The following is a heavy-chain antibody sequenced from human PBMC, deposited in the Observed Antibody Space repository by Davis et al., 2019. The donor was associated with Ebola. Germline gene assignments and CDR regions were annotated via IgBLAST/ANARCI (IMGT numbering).Heavy chain of an antibody. CDR2: IYSGGST. J-gene: IGHJ3*02. Sequence: CAPSRFSVRSNYMSSVRQDPGKVLEWAPAIYSGGSTYYADSVKGRFTISRDNSKNTLYLQMNSLRAEDTAVYYCAREVRPGDAFDIWGQGTMVTVPS. V-gene: IGHV3-53*01. CDR3: AREVRPGDAFDI. CDR1: RFSVRSNY.